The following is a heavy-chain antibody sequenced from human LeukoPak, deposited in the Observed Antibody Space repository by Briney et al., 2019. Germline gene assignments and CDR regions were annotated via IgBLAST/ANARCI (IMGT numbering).Heavy chain of an antibody. Sequence: GGSLRLSCAASAFTFSSYSMSWVRQPQGKGLEWVSSISSSSSYIYYADSVKGRFTISRDNAKNSLDLQMNSLRAEDTAVYYCAREVRLNNWFDPWGQGTLVTVSS. D-gene: IGHD1-1*01. CDR3: AREVRLNNWFDP. V-gene: IGHV3-21*01. CDR1: AFTFSSYS. J-gene: IGHJ5*02. CDR2: ISSSSSYI.